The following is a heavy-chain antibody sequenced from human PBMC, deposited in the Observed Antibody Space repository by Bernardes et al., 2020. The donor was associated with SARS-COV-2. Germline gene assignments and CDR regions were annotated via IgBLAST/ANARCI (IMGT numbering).Heavy chain of an antibody. CDR2: ISSNSSAI. Sequence: GSLRLSCAASGFTFSSFSMNWVRQAPGKGLEWVSYISSNSSAIYYADSVKGRFTISRANAKNPLYLQINSLRHEGTAVYSCARVPGAYFDYWGQGTLVNVS. D-gene: IGHD1-1*01. CDR1: GFTFSSFS. J-gene: IGHJ4*02. V-gene: IGHV3-48*02. CDR3: ARVPGAYFDY.